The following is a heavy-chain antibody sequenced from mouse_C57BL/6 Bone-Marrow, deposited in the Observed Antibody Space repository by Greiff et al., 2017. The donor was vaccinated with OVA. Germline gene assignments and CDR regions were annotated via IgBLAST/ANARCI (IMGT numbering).Heavy chain of an antibody. CDR3: ARGHYYGSSYAAWFAY. CDR1: GYTFTSYW. CDR2: IHPNSGST. V-gene: IGHV1-64*01. J-gene: IGHJ3*01. Sequence: QVQLQQPGAELVKPGASVKLSCKASGYTFTSYWMHWVKQRPGQGLEWIGMIHPNSGSTNYNEKFKSKATLTVDKSSSTAYMQLSSLTSEDSAVYYCARGHYYGSSYAAWFAYWGQGTLVTVSA. D-gene: IGHD1-1*01.